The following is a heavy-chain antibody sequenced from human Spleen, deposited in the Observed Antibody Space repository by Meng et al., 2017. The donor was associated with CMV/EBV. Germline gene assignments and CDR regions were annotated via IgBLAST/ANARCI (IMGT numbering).Heavy chain of an antibody. V-gene: IGHV3-64*04. D-gene: IGHD1-26*01. J-gene: IGHJ6*02. CDR3: ARDGWDQAYYYYYYGMDV. CDR2: IRGDGGTT. CDR1: GFTFSNYA. Sequence: GESLKISCAASGFTFSNYAMHWVRQAPGKGLEYVSAIRGDGGTTYYADSVKGRFIISRDNAKNSLYLQMNSLRAEDTAVYYCARDGWDQAYYYYYYGMDVWGQGTTVTVSS.